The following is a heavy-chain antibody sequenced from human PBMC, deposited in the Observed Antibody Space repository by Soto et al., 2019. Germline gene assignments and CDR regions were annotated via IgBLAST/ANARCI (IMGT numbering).Heavy chain of an antibody. D-gene: IGHD2-15*01. CDR1: GGSISSSSYY. Sequence: LSLTCTVSGGSISSSSYYWGWIRQPPGKGLEWIGSIYYSGSTYYNPSLKSRVTISVDTSKNQFSLKLSSVTAADTAVYYCARFLVVLDAFDIWGQGTMVTV. CDR2: IYYSGST. CDR3: ARFLVVLDAFDI. J-gene: IGHJ3*02. V-gene: IGHV4-39*01.